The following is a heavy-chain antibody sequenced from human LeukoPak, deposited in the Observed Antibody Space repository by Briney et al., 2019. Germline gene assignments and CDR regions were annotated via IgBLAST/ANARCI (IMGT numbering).Heavy chain of an antibody. Sequence: ASVKVSCKASGYPFTTYGISWVRQAPGQGLEWMGWISTYNGDTNYAQKFQGRVIMTTDTSTSTAYIELRSLRSDDTAAYYCAREGLGELTLDCWGQGTLVTVSS. CDR2: ISTYNGDT. J-gene: IGHJ4*02. CDR1: GYPFTTYG. CDR3: AREGLGELTLDC. V-gene: IGHV1-18*01. D-gene: IGHD3-16*01.